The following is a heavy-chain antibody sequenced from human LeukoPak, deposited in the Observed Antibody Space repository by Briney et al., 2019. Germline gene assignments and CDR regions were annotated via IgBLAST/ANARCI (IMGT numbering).Heavy chain of an antibody. V-gene: IGHV3-53*01. Sequence: GGSLRLSCAASGFTVSGYYMNWVRQAPGKGLEWVSIIYSGGSKYYADSVKGRFTISRDNSKNTLYLQMNSLRAEDTAVYFCVRQVFADYDWYFDLWGRGTLVTVSS. CDR2: IYSGGSK. CDR3: VRQVFADYDWYFDL. D-gene: IGHD4-17*01. CDR1: GFTVSGYY. J-gene: IGHJ2*01.